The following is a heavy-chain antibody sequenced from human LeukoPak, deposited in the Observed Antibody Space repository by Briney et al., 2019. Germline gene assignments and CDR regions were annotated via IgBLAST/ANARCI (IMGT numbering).Heavy chain of an antibody. J-gene: IGHJ6*03. CDR3: ARHFDGDYVPYMDV. CDR1: GFTLSTYW. Sequence: GGSLRLSCAASGFTLSTYWMSWVRQAPGKGLEWVANIKQDGSEKYYVDSVKGRFTISRDNAKNSLYLQMNSLRVEDTAVYYCARHFDGDYVPYMDVWGKGTTVTVSS. CDR2: IKQDGSEK. D-gene: IGHD4-17*01. V-gene: IGHV3-7*01.